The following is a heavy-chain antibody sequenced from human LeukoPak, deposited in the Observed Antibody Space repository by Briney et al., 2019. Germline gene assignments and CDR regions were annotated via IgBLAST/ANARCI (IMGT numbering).Heavy chain of an antibody. V-gene: IGHV3-15*01. D-gene: IGHD3-10*01. CDR3: TTDPLVLLWFGESPSDWFDP. J-gene: IGHJ5*02. Sequence: PGGSLRLSCAASGFTFSNAWMSWVRQAPGKGLEWVGRIKSKTDGGTTDYAAPVKGRFTISRDDSKNTLYLQMNSLKTEDTAVYYCTTDPLVLLWFGESPSDWFDPWGQGTLVTVSS. CDR2: IKSKTDGGTT. CDR1: GFTFSNAW.